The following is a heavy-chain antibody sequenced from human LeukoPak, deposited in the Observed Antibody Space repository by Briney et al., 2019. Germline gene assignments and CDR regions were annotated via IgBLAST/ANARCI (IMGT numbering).Heavy chain of an antibody. Sequence: TGGSLRLSCAASGLTFSSYTMSWVRQAPGKGLEWVSAISGSGGSTYYADSVKGRFTISRDNSKNTLYLQMNSLRAEDTAVYYCAKDGSRAYDILTGYYPDYWGQGTLVTVSS. D-gene: IGHD3-9*01. CDR3: AKDGSRAYDILTGYYPDY. V-gene: IGHV3-23*01. CDR1: GLTFSSYT. CDR2: ISGSGGST. J-gene: IGHJ4*02.